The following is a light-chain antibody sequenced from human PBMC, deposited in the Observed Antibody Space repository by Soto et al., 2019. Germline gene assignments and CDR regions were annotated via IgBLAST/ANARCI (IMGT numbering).Light chain of an antibody. CDR2: DVN. CDR3: SSCSSGSILTCV. CDR1: SRDAGVYKY. V-gene: IGLV2-14*03. J-gene: IGLJ3*02. Sequence: QSALTQPASVSGSPGQSITISCTVTSRDAGVYKYVSWFQQHPGRAPKLMIYDVNNRPSGVPDRFSGSKSGNTTSLTISGLQAEDEADYYCSSCSSGSILTCVFGGGTKLTVL.